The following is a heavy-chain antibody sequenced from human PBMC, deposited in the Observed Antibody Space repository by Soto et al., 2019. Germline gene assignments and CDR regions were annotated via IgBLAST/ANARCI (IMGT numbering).Heavy chain of an antibody. CDR2: ISWNSGSI. D-gene: IGHD3-10*01. CDR1: GFTFDDYA. J-gene: IGHJ6*02. Sequence: PGGSLRLSCAASGFTFDDYAMHWVRQAPGKGLEWVSGISWNSGSIGYADSVKGRFTISRDNAKNSLYLQMNSLRAEDTALFYCAKDMVWFGEYYGMDVWGQGTTVTVSS. CDR3: AKDMVWFGEYYGMDV. V-gene: IGHV3-9*01.